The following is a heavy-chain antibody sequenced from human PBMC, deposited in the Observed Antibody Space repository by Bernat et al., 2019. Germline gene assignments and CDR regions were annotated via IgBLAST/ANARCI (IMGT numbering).Heavy chain of an antibody. Sequence: EVQLVESGGGLVQPGGSLRLSCAASGFTVSSNYMSWVRQAPGKGLEWVSVIYSGGSTYYADSVKGRFTISRDNSKNTLYLQMNSLRAEDTAVYYCAKALVVVVPAAIEYYFDYWGQGTLVTVSS. CDR2: IYSGGST. J-gene: IGHJ4*02. CDR1: GFTVSSNY. D-gene: IGHD2-2*01. V-gene: IGHV3-66*01. CDR3: AKALVVVVPAAIEYYFDY.